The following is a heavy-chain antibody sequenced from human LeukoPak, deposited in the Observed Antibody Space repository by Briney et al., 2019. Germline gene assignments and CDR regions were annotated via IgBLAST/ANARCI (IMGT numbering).Heavy chain of an antibody. V-gene: IGHV1-18*01. CDR3: ARDTSEYGDFNYYYYYYMDV. CDR2: ISAYNGNT. Sequence: GASVKVSCKASGYTFTSYGISWVRQAPGQGLEWMGWISAYNGNTNYAQKLQGRVTMTTDTSTSTAYMELRSLRSDDTAVYYCARDTSEYGDFNYYYYYYMDVWGKGTTVTVSS. CDR1: GYTFTSYG. D-gene: IGHD4-17*01. J-gene: IGHJ6*03.